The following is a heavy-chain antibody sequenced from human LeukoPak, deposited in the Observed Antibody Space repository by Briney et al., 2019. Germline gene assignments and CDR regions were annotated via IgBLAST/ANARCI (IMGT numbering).Heavy chain of an antibody. CDR2: ISSSSSYI. CDR3: ARGEVLWFGELLSTNYYGMDV. D-gene: IGHD3-10*01. Sequence: GGSLRLSCAASGFTFSSYSMNWVRQAPGKGLEWVSSISSSSSYIYYADSVKGRFTISRDNAKNSLYLQMNSLRAEDTAVYYCARGEVLWFGELLSTNYYGMDVWGQGTTVTVSS. J-gene: IGHJ6*02. CDR1: GFTFSSYS. V-gene: IGHV3-21*01.